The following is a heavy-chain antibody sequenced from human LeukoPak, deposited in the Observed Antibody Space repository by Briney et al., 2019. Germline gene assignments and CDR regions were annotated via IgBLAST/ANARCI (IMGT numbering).Heavy chain of an antibody. J-gene: IGHJ6*03. CDR1: GGTFSSYA. V-gene: IGHV1-69*05. CDR3: ASGGGSSWYNYYYYYMDV. CDR2: IIPIFGTA. Sequence: ASVKVSCKASGGTFSSYAISWVRQAPGQGLEWMGGIIPIFGTANYAQKFQGRVTITTDESTSTAYMELSSLRSEDTAVYYCASGGGSSWYNYYYYYMDVWGKGTTVTVSS. D-gene: IGHD6-13*01.